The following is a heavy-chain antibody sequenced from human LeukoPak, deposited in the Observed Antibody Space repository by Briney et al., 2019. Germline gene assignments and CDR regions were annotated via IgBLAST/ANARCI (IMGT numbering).Heavy chain of an antibody. CDR2: INHSGST. Sequence: SETLSLTCAVYGGSFSLYYWTWIRQSPGKGLEWIGEINHSGSTNYNPSLKSRVTISVDTSKNQFSLKLSSVTAADTAVYYCARHPLQQWLVRSDYYYYMDVWGKGTTVTISS. CDR1: GGSFSLYY. D-gene: IGHD6-19*01. CDR3: ARHPLQQWLVRSDYYYYMDV. V-gene: IGHV4-34*01. J-gene: IGHJ6*03.